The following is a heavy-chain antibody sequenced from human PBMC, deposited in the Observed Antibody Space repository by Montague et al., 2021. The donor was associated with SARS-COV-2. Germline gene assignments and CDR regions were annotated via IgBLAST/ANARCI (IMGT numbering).Heavy chain of an antibody. Sequence: CAISGDSVSSHIAAWNWIRQSPSRGLEWLGRTYYRSKWYNDYAVSVRSRITISPDTSKNQFSLQLNSVTPEDTAVYCCTQERGPGRTTWHYFDYWGQGTLVTVSS. CDR1: GDSVSSHIAA. CDR2: TYYRSKWYN. V-gene: IGHV6-1*01. D-gene: IGHD1-14*01. J-gene: IGHJ4*02. CDR3: TQERGPGRTTWHYFDY.